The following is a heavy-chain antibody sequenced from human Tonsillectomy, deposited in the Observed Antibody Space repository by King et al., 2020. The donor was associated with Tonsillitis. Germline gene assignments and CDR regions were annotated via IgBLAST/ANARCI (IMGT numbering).Heavy chain of an antibody. CDR3: AKDLQTGEDLFDY. Sequence: VQLVESGGGVVQPWRSLILSCAASVFTFISYGMHWVCQAPGHGLDCVAVISYAGSNKYYADSVKGRFTISRDNSKNTLYLQMNSLRAEDTAVYYCAKDLQTGEDLFDYWGQGTLVTVSS. V-gene: IGHV3-30*18. CDR2: ISYAGSNK. J-gene: IGHJ4*02. CDR1: VFTFISYG. D-gene: IGHD1-1*01.